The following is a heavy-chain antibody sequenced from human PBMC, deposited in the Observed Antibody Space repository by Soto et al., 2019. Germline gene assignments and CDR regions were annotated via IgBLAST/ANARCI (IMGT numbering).Heavy chain of an antibody. J-gene: IGHJ6*02. CDR1: GYSFTSYW. D-gene: IGHD6-19*01. Sequence: LGESLKISCKGSGYSFTSYWISCVRQMPGKGLEWMGRIDPSDSYTNYSPSFQGHVTISADKSISTAYLQWSSLKASDTAMYYCARFQYSSLGMDVWGQGTTVTVSS. CDR3: ARFQYSSLGMDV. V-gene: IGHV5-10-1*01. CDR2: IDPSDSYT.